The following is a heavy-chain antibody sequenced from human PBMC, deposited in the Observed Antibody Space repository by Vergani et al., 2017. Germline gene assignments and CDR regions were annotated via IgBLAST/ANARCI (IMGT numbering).Heavy chain of an antibody. Sequence: EVQLVESGGGLVQPGGSLRLSCAASGFTVSSNYMSWVRQAPGKGLEWVSVIYSGGSTYYADSVKGRFTISRDNSKNTLYLQMNSLRAEDTAVYYCAREGDRITMVRDFDYWGQGTLVTVSS. CDR3: AREGDRITMVRDFDY. CDR2: IYSGGST. J-gene: IGHJ4*02. V-gene: IGHV3-66*01. CDR1: GFTVSSNY. D-gene: IGHD3-10*01.